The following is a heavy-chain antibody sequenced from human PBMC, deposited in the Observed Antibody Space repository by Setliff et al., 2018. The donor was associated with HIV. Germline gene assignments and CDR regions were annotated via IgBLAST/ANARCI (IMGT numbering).Heavy chain of an antibody. CDR3: ARVGYHGSGRYSFDY. D-gene: IGHD3-10*01. J-gene: IGHJ4*02. CDR1: GGSISSGSYY. Sequence: PSETLSLTCTVSGGSISSGSYYWSWTRQPAGKGLEWIGNVYHTGSTYYNPSLKSRVTMSVDTSKNQFSLNLSSVTAAETAVYYCARVGYHGSGRYSFDYWGQGTLVTVSA. CDR2: VYHTGST. V-gene: IGHV4-61*09.